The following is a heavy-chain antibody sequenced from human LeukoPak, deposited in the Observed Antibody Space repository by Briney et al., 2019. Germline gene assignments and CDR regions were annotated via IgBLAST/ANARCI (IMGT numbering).Heavy chain of an antibody. CDR2: INHSGST. V-gene: IGHV4-34*01. CDR3: ARAAVPYCSSTSCPYYFDY. D-gene: IGHD2-2*01. J-gene: IGHJ4*02. Sequence: SETLSLTCAVYGGSFSGYYWSWIRQPPGKGLEWIGEINHSGSTNYNPSLKSRVTISVDTSKNQFSLKLSSVTAADTAVYYCARAAVPYCSSTSCPYYFDYWGQGTLATVSS. CDR1: GGSFSGYY.